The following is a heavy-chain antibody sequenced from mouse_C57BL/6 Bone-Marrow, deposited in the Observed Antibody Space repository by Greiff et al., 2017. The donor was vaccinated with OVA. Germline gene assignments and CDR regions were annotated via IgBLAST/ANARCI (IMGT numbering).Heavy chain of an antibody. V-gene: IGHV5-9*01. CDR2: LSGGGGNT. Sequence: EVQLVESGGGLVKPGGSLKLSCAASGFTFRSYTMSWVRPTPDTWLAWVATLSGGGGNTYYPDSVKGRFTISRDNAKNTLYLQMSSLRSEDTALYYCARHPFTTVVATPYYFDYWGQGTTLTVSS. CDR1: GFTFRSYT. J-gene: IGHJ2*01. CDR3: ARHPFTTVVATPYYFDY. D-gene: IGHD1-1*01.